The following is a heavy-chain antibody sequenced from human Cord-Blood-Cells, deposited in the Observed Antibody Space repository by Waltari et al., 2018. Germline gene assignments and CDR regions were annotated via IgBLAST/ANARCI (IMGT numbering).Heavy chain of an antibody. CDR3: ARDRQFGRNYDILTGYYY. V-gene: IGHV1-69*01. D-gene: IGHD3-9*01. Sequence: SYAISCVRQPPGQGLEWMGGIIPIFGTANYAQKFQGRVTITADESTSTAYMELSSLRSEDTAVYYCARDRQFGRNYDILTGYYYWGQGTLVTVSS. CDR1: SYA. J-gene: IGHJ4*02. CDR2: IIPIFGTA.